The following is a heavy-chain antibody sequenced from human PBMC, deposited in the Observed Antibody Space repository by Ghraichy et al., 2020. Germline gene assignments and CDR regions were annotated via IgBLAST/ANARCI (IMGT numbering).Heavy chain of an antibody. CDR3: ARPATYYDILTGFTYNYGMDV. CDR1: GFTFSSYS. V-gene: IGHV3-48*02. D-gene: IGHD3-9*01. J-gene: IGHJ6*02. CDR2: ISTSSSTI. Sequence: GGSLRLSCAASGFTFSSYSMNWVRQAPGKGLEWVSYISTSSSTIYYVDSVKGRFTVSRDNAKNSLYLQMNSLRDEDTAVYYCARPATYYDILTGFTYNYGMDVWGQGTMVTVSS.